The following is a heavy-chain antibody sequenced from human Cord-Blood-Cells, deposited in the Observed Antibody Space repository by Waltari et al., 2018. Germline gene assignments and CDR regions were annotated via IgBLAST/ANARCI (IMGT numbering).Heavy chain of an antibody. D-gene: IGHD3-10*01. J-gene: IGHJ4*02. V-gene: IGHV1-69*01. Sequence: QVQLVQSGAEVKKPGSSVKVSCKASGGTFSSYAISWVRQAPGQGLEWMGGFIPIFGTANYAQKFQGRVTITADESTSTAYMELSSLRSEDTAVYYCARVIMVRGVIITYYFDYWGQGTLVTVSS. CDR3: ARVIMVRGVIITYYFDY. CDR1: GGTFSSYA. CDR2: FIPIFGTA.